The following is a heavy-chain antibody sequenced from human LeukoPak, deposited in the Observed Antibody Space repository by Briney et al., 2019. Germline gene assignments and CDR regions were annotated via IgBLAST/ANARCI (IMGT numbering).Heavy chain of an antibody. J-gene: IGHJ2*01. CDR3: AKAQGLWSLYLYFDL. CDR2: INWNSGNI. D-gene: IGHD5-18*01. CDR1: GFTFGDYA. Sequence: PGRSLRLSCAASGFTFGDYAMHWVRQAPGKGLEWVSGINWNSGNIGYADSVKGRFTISRDNAKNSLYLQMNSLRPEDTALYYCAKAQGLWSLYLYFDLWGRGTLVTVSS. V-gene: IGHV3-9*01.